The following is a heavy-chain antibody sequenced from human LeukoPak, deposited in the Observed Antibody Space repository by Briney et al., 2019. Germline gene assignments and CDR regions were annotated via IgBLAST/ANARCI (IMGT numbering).Heavy chain of an antibody. D-gene: IGHD3-10*01. J-gene: IGHJ5*02. CDR3: ARVITYYYGPGIDP. CDR1: GYTFTSYG. V-gene: IGHV1-18*01. CDR2: ISAYNGNT. Sequence: ASVKVSCKASGYTFTSYGISWVRQAPGQGLEWMGWISAYNGNTNYAQKLQGRVTMTTDTSTTTAYMELRSLRSDDTAVYYCARVITYYYGPGIDPWGQGTLVTVSS.